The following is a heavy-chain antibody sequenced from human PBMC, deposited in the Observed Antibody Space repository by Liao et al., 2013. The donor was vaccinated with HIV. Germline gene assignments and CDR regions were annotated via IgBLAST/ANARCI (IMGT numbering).Heavy chain of an antibody. CDR3: ARILRPDIAVALDY. CDR1: GGSISPYY. D-gene: IGHD6-19*01. V-gene: IGHV4-59*01. J-gene: IGHJ4*02. Sequence: QVQLQESGPGLVKPSETLSLTCTVSGGSISPYYWSWIRQSPGKGLEWIGFIYYTGSTNYNPSFNSRVTISLDTSKNRFSLKLTSLTAADAAVYYCARILRPDIAVALDYWGQGILVTVSS. CDR2: IYYTGST.